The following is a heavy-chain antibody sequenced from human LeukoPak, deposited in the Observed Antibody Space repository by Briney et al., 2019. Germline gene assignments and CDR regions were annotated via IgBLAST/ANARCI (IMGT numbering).Heavy chain of an antibody. Sequence: GGSLRLSCAASGFTFSSYSMNWVRQAPGKGLEWVSSISSSSSYIYYADSVKGRFTISRDNAKNSLYLQMNSLRAEDTAVYYCARDYITTIFGVVISYFDYWGQGTLVTVSS. D-gene: IGHD3-3*01. CDR2: ISSSSSYI. CDR3: ARDYITTIFGVVISYFDY. V-gene: IGHV3-21*04. CDR1: GFTFSSYS. J-gene: IGHJ4*02.